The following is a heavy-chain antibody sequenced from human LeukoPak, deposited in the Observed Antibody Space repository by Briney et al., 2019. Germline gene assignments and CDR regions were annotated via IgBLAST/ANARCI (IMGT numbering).Heavy chain of an antibody. CDR1: GDYW. J-gene: IGHJ4*02. V-gene: IGHV3-7*05. D-gene: IGHD6-19*01. Sequence: GGSLRLSCAASGDYWMSWVRQAPGKGLEWVANIKQDGSEKYYVDSVKGRFTISRDNAKNSLYLQMNGLRAEDTAVYYCAGSSGWARYFDYWGQGTLVTVSS. CDR3: AGSSGWARYFDY. CDR2: IKQDGSEK.